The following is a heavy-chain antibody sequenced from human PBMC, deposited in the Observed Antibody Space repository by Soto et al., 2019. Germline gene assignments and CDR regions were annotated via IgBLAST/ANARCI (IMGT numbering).Heavy chain of an antibody. D-gene: IGHD3-10*01. V-gene: IGHV4-39*01. CDR3: AKYEGGSAFDI. Sequence: SETLSLTCTVSGVSISSSYWGWIRQPPGKGLEWIGSIYNSGGTHYNPSLKSRVTISVDTSKKQFSLKLSSVTAADTAVYYCAKYEGGSAFDIWGQGTMVTVSS. CDR1: GVSISSSY. J-gene: IGHJ3*02. CDR2: IYNSGGT.